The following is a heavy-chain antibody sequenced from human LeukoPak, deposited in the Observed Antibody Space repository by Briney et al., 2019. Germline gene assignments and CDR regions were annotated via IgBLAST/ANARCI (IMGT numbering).Heavy chain of an antibody. CDR2: IIPIFGTA. D-gene: IGHD2-21*02. V-gene: IGHV1-69*06. Sequence: SVKVSCKASGGTFSSYAISWVRQAPGQGLEWMGGIIPIFGTANYAQKFQGRVTITADTSTSTAYMELSSLRSEDTAVYYCARGSLVVTATYNWFDPWGQGTLVTVSS. CDR1: GGTFSSYA. J-gene: IGHJ5*02. CDR3: ARGSLVVTATYNWFDP.